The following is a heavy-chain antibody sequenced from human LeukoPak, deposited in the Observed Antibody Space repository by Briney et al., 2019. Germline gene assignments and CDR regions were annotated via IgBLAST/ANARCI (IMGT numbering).Heavy chain of an antibody. CDR2: IYYSGST. D-gene: IGHD5/OR15-5a*01. Sequence: SETLSLTCTVSGGSISPYYWSWIRQPPGKGLEWIGYIYYSGSTNYNPSLKSRVTISVDTSKNQFSLKLSSVTAADTAVYYCVRDGYSVYDGLWGQGTLVTVSS. J-gene: IGHJ4*02. V-gene: IGHV4-59*01. CDR3: VRDGYSVYDGL. CDR1: GGSISPYY.